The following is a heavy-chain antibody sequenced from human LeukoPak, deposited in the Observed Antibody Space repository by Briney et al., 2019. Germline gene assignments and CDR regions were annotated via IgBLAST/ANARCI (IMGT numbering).Heavy chain of an antibody. J-gene: IGHJ4*02. V-gene: IGHV3-23*01. D-gene: IGHD5-24*01. CDR2: ISGSGYSK. CDR3: AKERWEMGTTPGDHYFDD. Sequence: PGGSLRLSCAASGFSFSSYAMSWVRQAPGKGLEWVSGISGSGYSKFYADSVKGRLTISRDNSRKTLYLQMNTLRAEDAAVYYCAKERWEMGTTPGDHYFDDWGQGTLVTVSS. CDR1: GFSFSSYA.